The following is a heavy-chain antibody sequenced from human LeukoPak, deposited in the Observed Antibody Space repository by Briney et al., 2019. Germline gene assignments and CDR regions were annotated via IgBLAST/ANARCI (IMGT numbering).Heavy chain of an antibody. Sequence: SETLSLTCSVSGVSINSYYWSWIRQPPGKGLEWVGDLYNTGITKSNPSLKSRVTISIDKSKNQFSLELSSVTAADTAVYYCARNCPDILSIDSDYYYYMDVWGKGTTVTVSS. CDR2: LYNTGIT. CDR3: ARNCPDILSIDSDYYYYMDV. V-gene: IGHV4-59*12. D-gene: IGHD3-9*01. CDR1: GVSINSYY. J-gene: IGHJ6*03.